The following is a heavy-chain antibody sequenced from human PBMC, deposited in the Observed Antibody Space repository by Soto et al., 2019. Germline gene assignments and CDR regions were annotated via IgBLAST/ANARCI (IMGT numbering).Heavy chain of an antibody. Sequence: GGSLGLSCAASGFTFSSYNMNWVRPAPGKGVEGVLYISSSSSTIYYADSVKGRFTISRDNAKNSLYLQMNSLRDEDTAVYYCARDGLTYYDILTGYYPVGSFDYWGQGTLVTVSS. CDR1: GFTFSSYN. CDR3: ARDGLTYYDILTGYYPVGSFDY. D-gene: IGHD3-9*01. CDR2: ISSSSSTI. V-gene: IGHV3-48*02. J-gene: IGHJ4*02.